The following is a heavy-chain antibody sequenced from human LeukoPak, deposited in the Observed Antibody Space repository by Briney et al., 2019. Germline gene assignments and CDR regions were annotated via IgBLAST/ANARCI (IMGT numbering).Heavy chain of an antibody. D-gene: IGHD2-2*01. J-gene: IGHJ4*02. CDR2: IWYDGSNK. CDR1: GFTFSSYG. Sequence: GSLRLSCAASGFTFSSYGMHWVRQATGKGLEWVAVIWYDGSNKYYADSVKGRFTISRDNSKNTLYLQMNSLRAEDTAMYYCAKDKWCSSTNCSGLDYWGQGTLVTVSS. V-gene: IGHV3-33*06. CDR3: AKDKWCSSTNCSGLDY.